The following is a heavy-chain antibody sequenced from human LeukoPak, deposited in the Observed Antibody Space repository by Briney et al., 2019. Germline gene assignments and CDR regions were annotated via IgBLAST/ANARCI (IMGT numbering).Heavy chain of an antibody. CDR1: GYSFTSYW. J-gene: IGHJ5*02. Sequence: GESLKISCKGSGYSFTSYWIGWVRQTPGKGLEWMGVIYPGDSRTRYNPSFEGQVTISADKSINTAYLQWSSLKASDAAMYYCACREFYSPWPGPWGQGTLVTVSS. V-gene: IGHV5-51*01. D-gene: IGHD5-18*01. CDR3: ACREFYSPWPGP. CDR2: IYPGDSRT.